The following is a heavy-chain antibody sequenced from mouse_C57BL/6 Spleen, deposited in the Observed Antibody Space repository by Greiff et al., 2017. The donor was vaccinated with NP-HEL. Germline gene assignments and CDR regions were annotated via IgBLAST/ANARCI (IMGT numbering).Heavy chain of an antibody. Sequence: QVQLQQPGAELVMPGASVKLSCKASGYTFTSYWMHWVKQRPGQGLEWIGEIDPSDSYTNYNQKFKGKSTLTVDKSSSTAYMQLSSLTSEDSAVYYCARWHSAFAYWGQGTLVTVSA. J-gene: IGHJ3*01. CDR1: GYTFTSYW. D-gene: IGHD3-1*01. V-gene: IGHV1-69*01. CDR3: ARWHSAFAY. CDR2: IDPSDSYT.